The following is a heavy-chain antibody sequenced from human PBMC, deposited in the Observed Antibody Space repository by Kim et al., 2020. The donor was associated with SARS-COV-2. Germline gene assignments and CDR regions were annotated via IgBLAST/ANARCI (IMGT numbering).Heavy chain of an antibody. CDR3: ARVYSYLNYFDY. D-gene: IGHD5-18*01. V-gene: IGHV4-34*01. CDR2: INHSGST. J-gene: IGHJ4*02. CDR1: GGSFSGYY. Sequence: SETLSLTCAVYGGSFSGYYWSWIRQPPGKGLEWIGEINHSGSTNYNPSLKRRVTISVDTSKNQFSLKLSSVTAADTAVHYCARVYSYLNYFDYWGQGTLV.